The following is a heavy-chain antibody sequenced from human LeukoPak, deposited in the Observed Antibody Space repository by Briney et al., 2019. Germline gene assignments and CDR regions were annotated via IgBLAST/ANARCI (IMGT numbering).Heavy chain of an antibody. V-gene: IGHV3-7*03. CDR2: INQDGSEK. CDR1: GFTFSNNW. Sequence: GGSLRLSCAASGFTFSNNWMSWVRQAPGKGLEWAANINQDGSEKNYEDSVKGRFTISRDNAKNSVYLQMNSLRAEDTAVYYCVRGKGWLDPWGQGILVTVSS. J-gene: IGHJ5*02. CDR3: VRGKGWLDP.